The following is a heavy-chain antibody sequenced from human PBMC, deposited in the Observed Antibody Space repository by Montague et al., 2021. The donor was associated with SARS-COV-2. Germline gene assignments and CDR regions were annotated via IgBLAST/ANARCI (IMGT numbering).Heavy chain of an antibody. CDR3: VIDHPYGGPRGAYDI. D-gene: IGHD4-23*01. CDR1: GGSITGYY. V-gene: IGHV4-59*12. Sequence: SETLSLTCTVSGGSITGYYWSWLRRSPGKGLEWIAYIYDGGAVNXNPSLGSRVTISTDTSKNQLSLKVNSVTAADTAVYYCVIDHPYGGPRGAYDIWGQGTVVAVSS. CDR2: IYDGGAV. J-gene: IGHJ3*02.